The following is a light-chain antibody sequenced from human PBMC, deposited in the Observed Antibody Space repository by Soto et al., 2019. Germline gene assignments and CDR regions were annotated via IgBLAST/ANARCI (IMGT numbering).Light chain of an antibody. Sequence: ELELTQSPDTLSLSPGERATLSCRASESVATTGLAWYQHKRGQAPRLLIYDASDRATGIPARFSGSGSGTDFTLIFSSLEPEDFAVYYCQHRTNWPPGATFGGGTKVDIK. V-gene: IGKV3-11*01. CDR2: DAS. J-gene: IGKJ4*01. CDR1: ESVATTG. CDR3: QHRTNWPPGAT.